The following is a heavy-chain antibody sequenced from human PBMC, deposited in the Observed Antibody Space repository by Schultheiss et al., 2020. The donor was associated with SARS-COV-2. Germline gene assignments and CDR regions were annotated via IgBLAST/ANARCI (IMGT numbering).Heavy chain of an antibody. J-gene: IGHJ6*03. CDR2: INHSGST. D-gene: IGHD2-2*02. CDR3: ARGYCSSTSCYRPFYYYYYMDV. Sequence: SQTLSLTCAVYGGSFSGYYWSWIRQPPGKGLEWIGEINHSGSTNYNPSLKSRVTISVDTSKNQFSLKLSSVTAADTAVYYCARGYCSSTSCYRPFYYYYYMDVWGKGTTVTVSS. V-gene: IGHV4-34*01. CDR1: GGSFSGYY.